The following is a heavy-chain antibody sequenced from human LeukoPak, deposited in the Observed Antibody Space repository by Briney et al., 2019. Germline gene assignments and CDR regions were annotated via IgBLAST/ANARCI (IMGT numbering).Heavy chain of an antibody. CDR3: ARDDFSQEWELPMGNI. CDR2: VSDSGVNT. CDR1: GFSFSGYA. Sequence: GGSLRLSCAASGFSFSGYAMSWVRQAPGKGLDWVSGVSDSGVNTYYADSVKGRFTISRDNSKYTLYLQMNSLRAEDTAVYYCARDDFSQEWELPMGNIWGQGTMVTVSS. V-gene: IGHV3-23*01. J-gene: IGHJ3*02. D-gene: IGHD1-26*01.